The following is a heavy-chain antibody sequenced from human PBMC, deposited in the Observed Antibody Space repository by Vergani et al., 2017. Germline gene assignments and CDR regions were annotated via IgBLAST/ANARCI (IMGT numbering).Heavy chain of an antibody. CDR2: IWYDGSNK. J-gene: IGHJ6*03. CDR1: GFTFSSYG. Sequence: QVQLVESGGGVVQPGRSLRLSCAASGFTFSSYGMHWVRQAPGKGLEWVAVIWYDGSNKYYADSVKGRFTISRDNSKNTLYLQMNSLRAEDTAVYYCAREYYYGSGSYLYPIYYDMDVWGKGTTVTVSS. V-gene: IGHV3-33*01. CDR3: AREYYYGSGSYLYPIYYDMDV. D-gene: IGHD3-10*01.